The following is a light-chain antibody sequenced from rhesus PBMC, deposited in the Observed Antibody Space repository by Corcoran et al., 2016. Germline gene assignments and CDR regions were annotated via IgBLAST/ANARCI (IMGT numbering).Light chain of an antibody. CDR1: QSVSSS. CDR3: QQYNNWPLT. CDR2: GAA. Sequence: EIVLTQSPGTLSLSLGERATLPCRASQSVSSSLAWSQQKPGPVPRLLIFGAATRATGIADRFSGSGSGTDFTLTISSLRPEDFAVYYYQQYNNWPLTFGGGTKVEIK. V-gene: IGKV3-42*03. J-gene: IGKJ4*01.